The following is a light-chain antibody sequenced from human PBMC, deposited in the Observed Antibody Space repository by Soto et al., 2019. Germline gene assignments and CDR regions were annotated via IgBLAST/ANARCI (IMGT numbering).Light chain of an antibody. CDR1: QSVSNNY. Sequence: EIVFTQSPATLSLSPGERATLSCRASQSVSNNYLAWYQQKPGQAPRLLIYGASSRATGIPDRFSGSGSGTDFTLTISRLEPEDFAVYYCQQYGSAPMYTFGQGTKVDVK. J-gene: IGKJ2*01. CDR3: QQYGSAPMYT. V-gene: IGKV3-20*01. CDR2: GAS.